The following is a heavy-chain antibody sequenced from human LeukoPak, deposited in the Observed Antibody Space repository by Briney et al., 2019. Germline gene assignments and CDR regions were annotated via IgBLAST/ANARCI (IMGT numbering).Heavy chain of an antibody. V-gene: IGHV1-69*01. J-gene: IGHJ3*02. Sequence: SVKVSCKASGGTFSSYAISWVRQAPGQGLEWMGGTIPIFGTANYAQKFQGRVTITADESTSTAYMELSSLRSEDTAVYYCASPPGITMVRGARSAFDIWGQGTMVTVSS. CDR3: ASPPGITMVRGARSAFDI. D-gene: IGHD3-10*01. CDR2: TIPIFGTA. CDR1: GGTFSSYA.